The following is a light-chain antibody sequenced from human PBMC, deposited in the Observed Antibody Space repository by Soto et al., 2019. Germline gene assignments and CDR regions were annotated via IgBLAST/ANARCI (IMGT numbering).Light chain of an antibody. CDR2: EVS. Sequence: QSALTQPASVSGSPGQSITISCPGTSRDVDDYNSCFWFQQHPGKAPKVMTYEVSNRTSGVANPFSVSKSGNTASLTISGLKAEYGADDYSRSYKRSNALEVFGGGTKLTVL. CDR1: SRDVDDYNS. V-gene: IGLV2-14*01. J-gene: IGLJ2*01. CDR3: RSYKRSNALEV.